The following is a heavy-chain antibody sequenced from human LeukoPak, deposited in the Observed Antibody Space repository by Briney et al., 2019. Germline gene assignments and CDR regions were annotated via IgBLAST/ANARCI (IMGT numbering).Heavy chain of an antibody. CDR2: IIPIFGTA. Sequence: SVKVSCKASGGTFSSYAISWVRQAPGQGLEWMGGIIPIFGTANYAQKFQGRVTMTEDTSTDTAYMELSSLRSEDTAVYYCATGPVITYQPRYMDVWGKGTTVTVSS. V-gene: IGHV1-69*06. J-gene: IGHJ6*03. CDR1: GGTFSSYA. CDR3: ATGPVITYQPRYMDV. D-gene: IGHD2-2*01.